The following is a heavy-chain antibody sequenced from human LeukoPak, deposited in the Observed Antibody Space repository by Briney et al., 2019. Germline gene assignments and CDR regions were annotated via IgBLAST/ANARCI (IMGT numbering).Heavy chain of an antibody. CDR3: ATLDLPPSTAAVAS. D-gene: IGHD6-13*01. CDR2: FVLEDVER. CDR1: GYTLSALS. V-gene: IGHV1-24*01. J-gene: IGHJ5*01. Sequence: GSVKVSCKVSGYTLSALSTPWVRQGPGNGLVWWAGFVLEDVERIYAQKFRGRVRVAEDTSTDTAYMELSSLRSEDTAVYYCATLDLPPSTAAVASWGQGTLVTVSS.